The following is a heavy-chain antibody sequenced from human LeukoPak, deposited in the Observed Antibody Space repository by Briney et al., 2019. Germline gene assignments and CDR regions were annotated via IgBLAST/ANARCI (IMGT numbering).Heavy chain of an antibody. D-gene: IGHD4-17*01. CDR2: INPSGGST. Sequence: ASVKVSCKASGYTFTNFYMHWVRQAPGQGLEWMGVINPSGGSTSYAQKFQGRVTMTRDTFTSTVYMELSSLRSEDTAVYYCARDDNGDNWFDPWGQGTLVTVSS. V-gene: IGHV1-46*01. CDR3: ARDDNGDNWFDP. J-gene: IGHJ5*02. CDR1: GYTFTNFY.